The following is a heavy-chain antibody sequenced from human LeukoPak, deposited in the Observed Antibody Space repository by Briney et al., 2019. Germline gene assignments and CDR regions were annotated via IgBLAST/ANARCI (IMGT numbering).Heavy chain of an antibody. CDR1: GFTFSDYY. CDR3: ARHPEYGSGSFFDY. CDR2: ISSSSSYT. Sequence: PGGSLRLSCAASGFTFSDYYMSWIRQTPGKGLEWVSYISSSSSYTNYADSVKDRFTISRDDAKNSLFLQMNSLRAEDTAVYYCARHPEYGSGSFFDYWGPGTLVTVSS. J-gene: IGHJ4*02. D-gene: IGHD3-10*01. V-gene: IGHV3-11*03.